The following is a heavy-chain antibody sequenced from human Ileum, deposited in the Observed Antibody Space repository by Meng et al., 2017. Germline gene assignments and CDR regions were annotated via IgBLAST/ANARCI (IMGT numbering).Heavy chain of an antibody. CDR2: ISAYNGNT. CDR1: GYTFTSYG. V-gene: IGHV1-18*01. J-gene: IGHJ4*02. Sequence: QVQLVQSGADVKKPGASVKVSCKASGYTFTSYGISWVLQAPGQGLEWMGWISAYNGNTNYAQKLQGRVTMTTDTSTSTAYMELRSLRSDETAVYYCARWGYEWLPTRGPDFWGQGTLVTVSS. D-gene: IGHD3-3*01. CDR3: ARWGYEWLPTRGPDF.